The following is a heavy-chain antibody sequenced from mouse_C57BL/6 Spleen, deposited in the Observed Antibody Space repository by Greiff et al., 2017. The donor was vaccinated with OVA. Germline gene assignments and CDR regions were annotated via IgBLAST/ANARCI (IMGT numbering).Heavy chain of an antibody. J-gene: IGHJ3*01. V-gene: IGHV1-82*01. Sequence: QVQLKQSGPELVKPGASVKISCKASGYAFSSSWMNWVQQRPGKGLEWIGRIYPGDGDTNYNGKLKGTATLTADKSSSTAYMQLSSLTSEDSAFYFVALDSSCYLFAYWGQGTLVTVSA. CDR1: GYAFSSSW. CDR3: ALDSSCYLFAY. CDR2: IYPGDGDT. D-gene: IGHD3-2*02.